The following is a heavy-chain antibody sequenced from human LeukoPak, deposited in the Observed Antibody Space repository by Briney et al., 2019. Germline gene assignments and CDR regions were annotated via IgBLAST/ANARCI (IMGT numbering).Heavy chain of an antibody. Sequence: GGSLRLSCAASGFTFRDYYMTWIRQAPGKGLEWISYISRSGDTLYYADSVEGRFTISRDNAKNSLYLQMNSLRAEDTAVYYRAREVIIFPDHYYYGMDVWGQGTTVTVSS. V-gene: IGHV3-11*01. D-gene: IGHD3-10*01. J-gene: IGHJ6*02. CDR3: AREVIIFPDHYYYGMDV. CDR1: GFTFRDYY. CDR2: ISRSGDTL.